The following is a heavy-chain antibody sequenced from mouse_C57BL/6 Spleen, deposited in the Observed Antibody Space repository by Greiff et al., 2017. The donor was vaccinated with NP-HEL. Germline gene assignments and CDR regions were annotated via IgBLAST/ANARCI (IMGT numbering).Heavy chain of an antibody. CDR3: TRNWGYFDY. D-gene: IGHD4-1*01. J-gene: IGHJ2*01. CDR1: GYTFTDYE. Sequence: QVQLQQSGAELVRPGASVTLSCKASGYTFTDYEMHWVKQTPVHGLEWIGAIDPETGGTAYNQKFKGKAILTADKSSSTAYMELRSLTSEDSAVYYCTRNWGYFDYGGQGTTLTVSS. CDR2: IDPETGGT. V-gene: IGHV1-15*01.